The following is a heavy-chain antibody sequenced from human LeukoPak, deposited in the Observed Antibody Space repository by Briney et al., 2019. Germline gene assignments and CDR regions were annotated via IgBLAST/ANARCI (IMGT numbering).Heavy chain of an antibody. CDR1: GFTFSSYA. D-gene: IGHD1-14*01. V-gene: IGHV3-30-3*01. J-gene: IGHJ4*02. CDR3: ARAEAQTFDY. CDR2: ISYDGSNK. Sequence: GGSLRLSCAASGFTFSSYAMHWVRQAPGKGLEWVAVISYDGSNKNYADSVKGRFTISRDNSKNTLYLQMNSLRAEDTAVYYCARAEAQTFDYWGQGTLVTVSS.